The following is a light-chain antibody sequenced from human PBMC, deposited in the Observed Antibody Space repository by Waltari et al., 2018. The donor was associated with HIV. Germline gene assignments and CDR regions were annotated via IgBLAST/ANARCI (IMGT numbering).Light chain of an antibody. CDR1: SSNIGSNS. CDR2: NNN. Sequence: QSVLTQPPSASGTPGQRVTISCSGSSSNIGSNSVNWYQQLPGTAPKLLIYNNNVRPSGFLDRFSGSSSGTSASLAISGLQSEDEADYYCAAWDDSLSGRVFGGGTKLTVL. CDR3: AAWDDSLSGRV. J-gene: IGLJ2*01. V-gene: IGLV1-44*01.